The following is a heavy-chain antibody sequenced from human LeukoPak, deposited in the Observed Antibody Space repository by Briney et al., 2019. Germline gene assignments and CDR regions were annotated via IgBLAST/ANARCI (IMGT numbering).Heavy chain of an antibody. J-gene: IGHJ4*02. D-gene: IGHD6-6*01. CDR2: IYTSGGT. V-gene: IGHV4-4*09. CDR1: GDSISSYY. Sequence: SETLSLTCTVSGDSISSYYWSWIRQPPGKGLEWIGYIYTSGGTNYSPSLKGRVTISIDTSKNQFSLKLSSVTAADSAVYYCARLTRLSTSPDRYYLDYWGQGTLVTVSS. CDR3: ARLTRLSTSPDRYYLDY.